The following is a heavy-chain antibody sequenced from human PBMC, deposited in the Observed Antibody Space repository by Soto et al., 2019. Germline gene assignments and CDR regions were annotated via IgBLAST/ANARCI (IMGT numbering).Heavy chain of an antibody. CDR1: GYTFTSYA. V-gene: IGHV1-18*01. J-gene: IGHJ4*01. CDR3: AISMGVGLVEATDYC. D-gene: IGHD1-26*01. Sequence: QVQLVQSGAEVKKPGASVKVSCKAAGYTFTSYAITWVRQAPGQGLEWLGWINGYNGNTNYSQKLQGRVTMTTVSSAGTAHMEVRSLSSDDAAVDFGAISMGVGLVEATDYCRGKRALITVCS. CDR2: INGYNGNT.